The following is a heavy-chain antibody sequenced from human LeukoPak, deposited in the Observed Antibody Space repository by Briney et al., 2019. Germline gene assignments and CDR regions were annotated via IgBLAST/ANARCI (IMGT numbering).Heavy chain of an antibody. CDR1: GGTFSSYA. J-gene: IGHJ4*02. Sequence: SVKVSCKASGGTFSSYAISWVRQAPGQGLKWIGRIIPIFGTANYAQKFQGRVTITTDESTSTAYMELSSLRSEDTAVYYCARDQYDSSGYYYYWGQGTLVTVSS. CDR3: ARDQYDSSGYYYY. V-gene: IGHV1-69*05. CDR2: IIPIFGTA. D-gene: IGHD3-22*01.